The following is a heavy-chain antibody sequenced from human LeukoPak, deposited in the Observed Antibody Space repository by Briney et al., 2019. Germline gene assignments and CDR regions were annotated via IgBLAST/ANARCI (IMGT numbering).Heavy chain of an antibody. D-gene: IGHD4-17*01. CDR2: IYSGGST. Sequence: GGSLRLSCAASGFTVSSNYMSWVRQAPGKGLEWVSVIYSGGSTYYAGSVKGRFTISRNNSKNTLSLQMNSLRAEDTAVYYCARGEDYGDYFDYWGQGTLVTVSS. V-gene: IGHV3-53*01. CDR1: GFTVSSNY. J-gene: IGHJ4*02. CDR3: ARGEDYGDYFDY.